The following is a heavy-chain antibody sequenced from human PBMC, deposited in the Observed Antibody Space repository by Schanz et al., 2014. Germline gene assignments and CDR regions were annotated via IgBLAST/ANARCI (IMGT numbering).Heavy chain of an antibody. V-gene: IGHV1-69*02. CDR2: IIPVLNIA. Sequence: QLQLVQSGAEVKKPGSSVKVSCTASGGTFSSYTISWIRQAPGQGLEWMGKIIPVLNIATYAQRFQGRVSITADTSTNTAYMELSSLTSEDTAVYYCAKVAEEGPHINNWGGDYFDFWGQGTLVTVSS. D-gene: IGHD3-16*01. CDR1: GGTFSSYT. J-gene: IGHJ4*02. CDR3: AKVAEEGPHINNWGGDYFDF.